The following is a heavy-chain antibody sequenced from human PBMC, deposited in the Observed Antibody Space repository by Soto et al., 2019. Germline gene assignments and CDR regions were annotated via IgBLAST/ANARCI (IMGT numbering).Heavy chain of an antibody. V-gene: IGHV3-33*01. Sequence: QVQLVESGGGVVQPGRSLRLSCAASGFTFSSYGMHWVRQAPGKGLEWVAVIWYDGSNKYYADSVKGRFTISRDNSKNTLYLQKNSLRAEDKAVYYCARDRGDDILTGYYRGDYYFDYWGQGTLVTVSS. D-gene: IGHD3-9*01. CDR1: GFTFSSYG. CDR3: ARDRGDDILTGYYRGDYYFDY. CDR2: IWYDGSNK. J-gene: IGHJ4*02.